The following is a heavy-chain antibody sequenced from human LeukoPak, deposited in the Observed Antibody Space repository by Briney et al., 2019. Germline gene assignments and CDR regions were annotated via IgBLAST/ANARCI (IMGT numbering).Heavy chain of an antibody. CDR2: INSNSGGT. CDR1: GYTFTGYY. J-gene: IGHJ3*02. V-gene: IGHV1-2*02. CDR3: AREIRVLGFGAAFDI. Sequence: ASVKVSCKASGYTFTGYYMHWVRQAPGQGLEWMGWINSNSGGTNYAQKFQGRVTMTRDTSISTAYMELSRLRSDDTAVYYCAREIRVLGFGAAFDIWGQGTMVTVSS. D-gene: IGHD3-10*01.